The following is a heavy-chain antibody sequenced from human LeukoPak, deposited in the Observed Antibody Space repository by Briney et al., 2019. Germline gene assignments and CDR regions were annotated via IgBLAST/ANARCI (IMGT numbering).Heavy chain of an antibody. CDR3: AREYYFGLDV. CDR2: IYHSGST. CDR1: GYSISSGYY. Sequence: PSETLSLTCTVSGYSISSGYYWGWIRQPPGKGLEWIGSIYHSGSTYYNPSLKSRVTISVDTSKNQFSLKLSSVTAADTAVYYCAREYYFGLDVWGQGTTVTVSS. J-gene: IGHJ6*02. V-gene: IGHV4-38-2*02.